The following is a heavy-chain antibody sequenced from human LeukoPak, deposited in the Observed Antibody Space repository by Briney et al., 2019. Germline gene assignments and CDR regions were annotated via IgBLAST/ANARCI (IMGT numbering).Heavy chain of an antibody. V-gene: IGHV3-74*01. J-gene: IGHJ6*02. CDR3: TRDLMDYDVSTGLHHYYMDV. CDR1: GFTFSSYW. CDR2: INGDGRNI. Sequence: GGSLRLSCVASGFTFSSYWMHWVRQDPRKGLVWVSRINGDGRNINYADSVRGRFTISRDNAKNTLYLQMNTLRVEDTAVYYCTRDLMDYDVSTGLHHYYMDVWGQGTTVIVSS. D-gene: IGHD3-9*01.